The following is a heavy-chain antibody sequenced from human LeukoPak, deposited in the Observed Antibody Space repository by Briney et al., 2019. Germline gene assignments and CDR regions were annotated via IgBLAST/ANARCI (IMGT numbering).Heavy chain of an antibody. V-gene: IGHV4-39*01. CDR1: GGSISSSSYY. CDR2: IYYSGST. Sequence: SETLSLTCTVSGGSISSSSYYWGWIRQPPGKGLEWIGSIYYSGSTYYNPSLKSRVTISVDTSKNQFSLKLSSVTAADTAVYYCASSPPYGSVDYWGQGTLVTVSS. J-gene: IGHJ4*02. CDR3: ASSPPYGSVDY. D-gene: IGHD4-17*01.